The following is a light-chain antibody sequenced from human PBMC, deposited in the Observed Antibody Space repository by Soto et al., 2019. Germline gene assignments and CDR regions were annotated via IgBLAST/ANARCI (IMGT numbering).Light chain of an antibody. CDR3: QQSYSTPLT. Sequence: DIQMTQSPSSLSVSVGERVTITCRASQSIGGFLTWYQQKLGKAPKLLIYAASSLQSGVPSRFSGSGSGTDFTLTISSLQPEDFATYYCQQSYSTPLTFGGGTKVDIK. V-gene: IGKV1-39*01. CDR1: QSIGGF. CDR2: AAS. J-gene: IGKJ4*01.